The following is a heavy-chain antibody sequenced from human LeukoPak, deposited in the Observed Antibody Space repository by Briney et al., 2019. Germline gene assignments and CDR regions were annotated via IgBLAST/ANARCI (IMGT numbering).Heavy chain of an antibody. V-gene: IGHV3-48*03. J-gene: IGHJ6*04. CDR2: ISSSGSTI. D-gene: IGHD3-10*02. Sequence: GGSLRLSCAASGFTFSTYEMNWGRQAPGKGREWVSYISSSGSTIYYAASVKGRFAISRDNAKNSLYLQMNSLRAEDTAVYYCAELGITMIGGVWGKGTTVTISS. CDR3: AELGITMIGGV. CDR1: GFTFSTYE.